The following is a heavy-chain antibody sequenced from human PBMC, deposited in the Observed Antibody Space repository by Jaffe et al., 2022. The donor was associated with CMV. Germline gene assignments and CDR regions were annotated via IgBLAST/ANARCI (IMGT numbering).Heavy chain of an antibody. V-gene: IGHV4-34*01. CDR1: GGSFSGYY. Sequence: QVQLQQWGAGLLKPSETLSLTCAVSGGSFSGYYWSWVRQPPGKGLEWIGEINHIGSSNYSPSLDGRVTISIDTSKNQVSLHLRSVTAADTAVYYCARGGFLWLEAKGPFDYWGQGSLVTVSS. CDR2: INHIGSS. J-gene: IGHJ4*02. CDR3: ARGGFLWLEAKGPFDY. D-gene: IGHD3-22*01.